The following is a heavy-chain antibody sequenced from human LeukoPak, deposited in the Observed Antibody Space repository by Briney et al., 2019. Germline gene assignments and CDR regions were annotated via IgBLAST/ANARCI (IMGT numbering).Heavy chain of an antibody. D-gene: IGHD6-13*01. CDR1: GFTFSSYA. CDR3: ARDQIAAALFDY. CDR2: ISYDGSNK. J-gene: IGHJ4*02. V-gene: IGHV3-30*04. Sequence: GGSLRLSCAASGFTFSSYAMHWVRQAPGKGLEWVADISYDGSNKYYADTVKGRFTISRDNSKNTLNLRMNSQRAEDTAVYYCARDQIAAALFDYWGQGTLVTVSS.